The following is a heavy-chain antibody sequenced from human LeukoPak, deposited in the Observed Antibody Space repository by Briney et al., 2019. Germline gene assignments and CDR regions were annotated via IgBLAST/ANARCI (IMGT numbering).Heavy chain of an antibody. CDR1: GGSISSYC. Sequence: SETLSLTCTVSGGSISSYCWSWIRQPAGKGLEWIGRIYSSGSTNYNPSLKSRVTMSVDTSKNHFSLKLSSVTAADTAVYYCARGPIVGTYYFDYWGQGTLVTVSS. CDR3: ARGPIVGTYYFDY. V-gene: IGHV4-4*07. J-gene: IGHJ4*02. CDR2: IYSSGST. D-gene: IGHD1-26*01.